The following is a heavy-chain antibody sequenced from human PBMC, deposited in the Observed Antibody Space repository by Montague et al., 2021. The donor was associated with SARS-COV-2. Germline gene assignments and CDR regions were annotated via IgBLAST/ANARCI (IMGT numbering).Heavy chain of an antibody. CDR1: GGSISSYY. J-gene: IGHJ6*02. CDR2: IHTSGSN. V-gene: IGHV4-4*07. Sequence: SETLSLTCTVSGGSISSYYWSWIRQSAGKGLEWSGSIHTSGSNAXXTSFNSRVTMSVDTSKNQFSLKLSSVTAADTAVYYCASGKYYDFWSGYYSHEYVSGMDVWGQGTTVTVSS. CDR3: ASGKYYDFWSGYYSHEYVSGMDV. D-gene: IGHD3-3*01.